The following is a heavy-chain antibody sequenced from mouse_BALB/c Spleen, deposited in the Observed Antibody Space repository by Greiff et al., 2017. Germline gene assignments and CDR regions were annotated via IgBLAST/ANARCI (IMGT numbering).Heavy chain of an antibody. V-gene: IGHV10-1*02. J-gene: IGHJ1*01. Sequence: EVKLQESGGGLVQPKGSLKLSCAASGFTFNTYAMNWVRQAPGKGLEWVARIRSKSNNYATYYADSVKDRFTISRDDSQSMLYLQMNNLKTEDTAMYYCVRLYYGSSYWYFDVWGAGTTVTVSS. CDR2: IRSKSNNYAT. D-gene: IGHD1-1*01. CDR3: VRLYYGSSYWYFDV. CDR1: GFTFNTYA.